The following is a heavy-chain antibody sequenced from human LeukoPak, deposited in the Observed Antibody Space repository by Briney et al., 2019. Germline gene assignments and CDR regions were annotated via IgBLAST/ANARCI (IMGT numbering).Heavy chain of an antibody. J-gene: IGHJ4*02. D-gene: IGHD4-17*01. Sequence: GGSLRLSCAASGFTFSSYSMNWVRQAPGKGLEWVSSISSSSSYIYYADSVKGRFTISRDNAKNSLYLQMNSLRAEDTAVYYCARELDYGDYISSRGLDYWGQGTLVTVSS. CDR1: GFTFSSYS. CDR3: ARELDYGDYISSRGLDY. V-gene: IGHV3-21*01. CDR2: ISSSSSYI.